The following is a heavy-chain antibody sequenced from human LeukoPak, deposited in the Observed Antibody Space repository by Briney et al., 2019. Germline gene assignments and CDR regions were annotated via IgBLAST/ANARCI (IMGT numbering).Heavy chain of an antibody. D-gene: IGHD3-22*01. Sequence: GGSLRLSCAASGFTFSSYWMSWVRQAPGKGLEWVANIKQDGSEKYYVDSVKGRFTISRDNAKNSLYLQMKSLRAEDTAVYYCTRDPLDSSGYYYVGSFDYWGQGTLVTVSS. CDR1: GFTFSSYW. CDR2: IKQDGSEK. J-gene: IGHJ4*02. V-gene: IGHV3-7*01. CDR3: TRDPLDSSGYYYVGSFDY.